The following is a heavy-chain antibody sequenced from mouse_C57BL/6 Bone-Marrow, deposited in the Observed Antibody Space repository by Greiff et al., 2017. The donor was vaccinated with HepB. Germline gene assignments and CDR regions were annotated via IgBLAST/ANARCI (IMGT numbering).Heavy chain of an antibody. V-gene: IGHV5-16*01. CDR1: GFTFSDYY. CDR2: INYDGSST. Sequence: EVKLMESEGGLVQPGSSMKLSCTASGFTFSDYYMAWVRQVPEKGLEWVANINYDGSSTYYLDSLKSRFIISRDNAKNILYLQMSSLKSEDTATYYCAREPYYGSSRYWYFDVWGTGTTVTVSS. CDR3: AREPYYGSSRYWYFDV. J-gene: IGHJ1*03. D-gene: IGHD1-1*01.